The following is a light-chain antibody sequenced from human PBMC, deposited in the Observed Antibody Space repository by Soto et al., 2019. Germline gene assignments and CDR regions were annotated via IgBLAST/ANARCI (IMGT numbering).Light chain of an antibody. CDR2: DVS. CDR3: SSYTSSSPRLV. Sequence: QSALTQPASVSGSPGQSITISCTGTSSDVGGYNYVSWYQQHPGKAPKLMIYDVSNRPSGVSNRFSGSKSGNTASLTISGLQAEDEAAYYCSSYTSSSPRLVFGGGTKLTVL. V-gene: IGLV2-14*01. J-gene: IGLJ3*02. CDR1: SSDVGGYNY.